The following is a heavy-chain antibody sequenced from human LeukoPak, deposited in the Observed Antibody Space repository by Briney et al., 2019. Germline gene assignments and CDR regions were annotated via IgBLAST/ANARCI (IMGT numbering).Heavy chain of an antibody. V-gene: IGHV4-34*01. CDR2: INHSGST. CDR1: GGSFSGYY. CDR3: ARGKGDSSGWYDIDY. D-gene: IGHD6-19*01. Sequence: SETLSLTCAVYGGSFSGYYWSWIRQPPGKGLEWIGEINHSGSTNYNPSLKSRVTISVDTSKNQFSLKLSSVTAADTAVYYCARGKGDSSGWYDIDYWGQGTLVTVSS. J-gene: IGHJ4*02.